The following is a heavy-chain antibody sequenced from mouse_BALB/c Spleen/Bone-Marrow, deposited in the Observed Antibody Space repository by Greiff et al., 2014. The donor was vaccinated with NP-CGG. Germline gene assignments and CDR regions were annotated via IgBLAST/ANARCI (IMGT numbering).Heavy chain of an antibody. V-gene: IGHV1-54*01. CDR2: INPGSGGA. CDR3: AREWTARTPSY. CDR1: GYAFTSYL. Sequence: VQGVESGAELVGPGTSVKVSCKASGYAFTSYLIEWIKQRPGQGLEWIGVINPGSGGANYNEKFKGKATLTADKSSSTAYMQISSLTSDDSAVYFCAREWTARTPSYWGQGTALTVSS. J-gene: IGHJ2*01. D-gene: IGHD3-2*01.